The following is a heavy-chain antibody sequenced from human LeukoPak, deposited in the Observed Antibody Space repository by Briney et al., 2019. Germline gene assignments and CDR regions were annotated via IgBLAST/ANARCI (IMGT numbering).Heavy chain of an antibody. CDR2: IYPGDSDT. CDR3: ARALLWFGELSKTFDY. CDR1: GYSFTSYW. J-gene: IGHJ4*02. D-gene: IGHD3-10*01. V-gene: IGHV5-51*01. Sequence: GESLKISCKGSGYSFTSYWIGWVRQMPGKGLEWMGIIYPGDSDTRYSPSFQGQVTISADKSISTAYLQWSSLKASDTAMYYCARALLWFGELSKTFDYWGQGTLVTASS.